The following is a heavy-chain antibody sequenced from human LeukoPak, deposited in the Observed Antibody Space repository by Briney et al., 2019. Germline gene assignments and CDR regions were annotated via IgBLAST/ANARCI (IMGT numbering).Heavy chain of an antibody. CDR2: IYPRDSKT. CDR3: VRQDGDGLYYLDS. D-gene: IGHD5-24*01. V-gene: IGHV5-51*01. Sequence: GESLKISCKGSGYTFAMYWVGWVRQMPGMGLEWMGIIYPRDSKTRYSPSFQGQVTISADTSINTAYLHWSSLKASDTAMYYCVRQDGDGLYYLDSWGRGTLVTVSS. CDR1: GYTFAMYW. J-gene: IGHJ4*02.